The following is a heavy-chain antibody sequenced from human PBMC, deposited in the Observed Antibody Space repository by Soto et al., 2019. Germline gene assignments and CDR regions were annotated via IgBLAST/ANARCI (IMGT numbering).Heavy chain of an antibody. CDR3: ARERYQVISDGMDV. J-gene: IGHJ6*02. D-gene: IGHD2-2*01. CDR2: INPETGGT. CDR1: GYTFTGYY. Sequence: QVQLVQSGADVMTPGASVRVSCKASGYTFTGYYVHWVREAPGQGLEWMGWINPETGGTSYAQKFQGRVTFSRDTSINTAYLELSRLRFDDAAVYFCARERYQVISDGMDVWGQGTTVTVSS. V-gene: IGHV1-2*02.